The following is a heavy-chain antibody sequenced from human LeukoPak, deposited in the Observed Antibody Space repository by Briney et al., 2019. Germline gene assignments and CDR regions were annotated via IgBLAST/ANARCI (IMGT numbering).Heavy chain of an antibody. J-gene: IGHJ4*02. Sequence: GGSLRLSCAASGFTFSDYYMSWVRQAPGKGLEWVAVISYDGSNKYYADSVKGRFTISRDNSKNTLYLQMNSLRAEDTAVYYCARASRVVVTATPFDYWGQGTLVTVSS. D-gene: IGHD2-21*02. CDR2: ISYDGSNK. V-gene: IGHV3-30-3*01. CDR1: GFTFSDYY. CDR3: ARASRVVVTATPFDY.